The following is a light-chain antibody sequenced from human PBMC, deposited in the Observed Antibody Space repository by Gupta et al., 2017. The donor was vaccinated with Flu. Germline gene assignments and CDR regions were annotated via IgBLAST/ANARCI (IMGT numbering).Light chain of an antibody. CDR3: AAWDDSLNGHV. CDR2: SND. V-gene: IGLV1-44*01. CDR1: SSNIGRNT. Sequence: QSVLSQPPSASGTPGQRVTLSCSGSSSNIGRNTANWYQQFPGTAPKLLMYSNDHRPSGVPDRFSGSKSGTSASLAISGLQSEDEADYYCAAWDDSLNGHVFGPGTRVTVL. J-gene: IGLJ1*01.